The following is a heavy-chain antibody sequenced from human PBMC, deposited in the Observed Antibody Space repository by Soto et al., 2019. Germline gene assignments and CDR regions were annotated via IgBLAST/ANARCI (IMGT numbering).Heavy chain of an antibody. CDR3: ARERQPYISSQGVWFGP. CDR2: IFYSGTT. J-gene: IGHJ5*02. V-gene: IGHV4-31*03. CDR1: GGSISSGGYY. D-gene: IGHD3-3*02. Sequence: SETLSLTCTVSGGSISSGGYYWSRIRQYPGKGLEWIGNIFYSGTTSYNPSLKSRVAISIDTSKNQFSLKLSSVTAADTAVYYCARERQPYISSQGVWFGPWGQGTLVTVSS.